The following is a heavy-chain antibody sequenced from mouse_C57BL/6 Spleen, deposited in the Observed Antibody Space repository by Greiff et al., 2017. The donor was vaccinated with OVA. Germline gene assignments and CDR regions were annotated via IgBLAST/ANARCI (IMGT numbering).Heavy chain of an antibody. CDR3: ARGTNSYFDY. Sequence: VQLQQSGPELVKPGASVKISCKASGYTFTDYYMNWVKQSHGQSLEWIGDINPNNGGTSYNQEFKGKATLTVDKSSSTAYMELRSLTSEDSAVYYCARGTNSYFDYWGQGTTLTVSS. V-gene: IGHV1-26*01. CDR2: INPNNGGT. J-gene: IGHJ2*01. D-gene: IGHD4-1*01. CDR1: GYTFTDYY.